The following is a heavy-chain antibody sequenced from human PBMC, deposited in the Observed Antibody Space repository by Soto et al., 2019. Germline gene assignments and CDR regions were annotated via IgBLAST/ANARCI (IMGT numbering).Heavy chain of an antibody. J-gene: IGHJ6*02. Sequence: ASVKVSCKASGYTFTGYYMHWVRQAPGQGLEWMGWINPNSGGTNYAQKFQGWVTMTRDTSISTAYMELSRLRSDDTAVYYCARGGYSGYDQYYYYYGMDVWGQGTTVTVSS. CDR2: INPNSGGT. CDR1: GYTFTGYY. V-gene: IGHV1-2*04. D-gene: IGHD5-12*01. CDR3: ARGGYSGYDQYYYYYGMDV.